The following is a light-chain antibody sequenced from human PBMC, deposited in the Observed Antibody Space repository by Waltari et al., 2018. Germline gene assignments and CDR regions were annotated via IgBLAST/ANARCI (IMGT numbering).Light chain of an antibody. CDR2: EGN. V-gene: IGLV2-23*01. CDR1: SSDVGNFLL. Sequence: QSALTQPASVSGSPGQSISISCTGSSSDVGNFLLLSWYQQHPGKAPKVIIYEGNKRPSGLSARFSGSKSGNTASLTISGLQPDDEADYYCCSYVGGTSWVFGGGTKLTVL. J-gene: IGLJ3*02. CDR3: CSYVGGTSWV.